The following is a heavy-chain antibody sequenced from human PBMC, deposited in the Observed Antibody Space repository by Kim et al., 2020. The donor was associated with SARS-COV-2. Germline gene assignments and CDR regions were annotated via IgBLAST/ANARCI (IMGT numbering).Heavy chain of an antibody. CDR1: GGSISSYY. D-gene: IGHD3-22*01. CDR3: ARHPSSGYYGYYFDY. Sequence: SETLSLTCTVSGGSISSYYWSWIRQPPGKGLEWIGYIYYSGSTNYNPSLKSRVTISVDTSKNQFSLKLSSVTAADTAVYYCARHPSSGYYGYYFDYWGQGTLVTVSS. CDR2: IYYSGST. V-gene: IGHV4-59*08. J-gene: IGHJ4*02.